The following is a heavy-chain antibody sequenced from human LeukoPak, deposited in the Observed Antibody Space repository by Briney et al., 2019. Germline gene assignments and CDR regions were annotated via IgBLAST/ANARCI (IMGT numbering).Heavy chain of an antibody. CDR2: ISGSGGST. CDR1: GFTFSSYA. D-gene: IGHD5-18*01. J-gene: IGHJ4*02. V-gene: IGHV3-23*01. Sequence: GGSLRLSCAASGFTFSSYAMSWVRQAPGKGLEWVSAISGSGGSTYYADSVKSRFTISRDNSKNTLYLQMNSLRAEDTAVYYCAKDREQLWSPFDYWGQGTLVTVSS. CDR3: AKDREQLWSPFDY.